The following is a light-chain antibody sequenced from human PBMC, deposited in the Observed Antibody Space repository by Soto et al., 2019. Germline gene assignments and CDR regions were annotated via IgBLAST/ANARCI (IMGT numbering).Light chain of an antibody. J-gene: IGKJ5*01. CDR3: QQSYSTLCT. Sequence: DIQMTQSPSSLSASVGDRVTITCRASQSISSYLNWYQQKPGKAPKLLIYAASSLQSGVPSRFSGSGSGTEFTLTISSLQPEDFATYYCQQSYSTLCTFGQGTRLEIK. V-gene: IGKV1-39*01. CDR2: AAS. CDR1: QSISSY.